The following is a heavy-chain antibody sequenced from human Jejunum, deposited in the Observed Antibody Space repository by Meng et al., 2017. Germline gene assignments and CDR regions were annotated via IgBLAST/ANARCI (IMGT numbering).Heavy chain of an antibody. CDR2: IYYDGSNQ. Sequence: GGSLRLSCAASGFTFSTSGMHWVRQAPGKGLEWVALIYYDGSNQYYADSVKGRFTISRDNSKNTLYLQMNILRVDDTAVYFCARDRERGYSGFDDWGQGNLV. CDR3: ARDRERGYSGFDD. J-gene: IGHJ4*02. D-gene: IGHD5-12*01. V-gene: IGHV3-33*01. CDR1: GFTFSTSG.